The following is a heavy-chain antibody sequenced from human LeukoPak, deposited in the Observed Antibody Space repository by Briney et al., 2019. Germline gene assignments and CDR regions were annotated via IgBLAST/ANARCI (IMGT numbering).Heavy chain of an antibody. D-gene: IGHD3-22*01. CDR1: GFTFSSYS. CDR2: ISSSSSYI. Sequence: GGSLRLSSAASGFTFSSYSMNWVRQAPGKGLEWVSSISSSSSYIYYADSVKGRFTISRDNAKNSLYLQMNSLRAEDTAVYYCARDPSKTYYYDSSGYDWGQGTLVTVSS. V-gene: IGHV3-21*01. CDR3: ARDPSKTYYYDSSGYD. J-gene: IGHJ4*02.